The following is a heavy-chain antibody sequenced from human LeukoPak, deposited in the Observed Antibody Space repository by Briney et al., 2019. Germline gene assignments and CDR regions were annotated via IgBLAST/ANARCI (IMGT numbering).Heavy chain of an antibody. Sequence: KPSETLSLTCTVSGGSISSYYWSWIRQPPGKGLEWIGYIYYSGSTNYKPSLKSRVTISVDTSKNQFSLKLSSVTAADTAVYYCARAQGVYYGSGSYYSTNWFDPWGQGTLVTVSS. CDR2: IYYSGST. J-gene: IGHJ5*02. D-gene: IGHD3-10*01. V-gene: IGHV4-59*01. CDR1: GGSISSYY. CDR3: ARAQGVYYGSGSYYSTNWFDP.